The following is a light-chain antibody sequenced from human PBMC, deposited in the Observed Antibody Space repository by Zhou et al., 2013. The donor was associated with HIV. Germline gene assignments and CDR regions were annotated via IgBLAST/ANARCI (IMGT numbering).Light chain of an antibody. CDR3: QQYNNWPPVVT. J-gene: IGKJ1*01. CDR2: GAS. CDR1: QSVRSN. V-gene: IGKV3-15*01. Sequence: EVLMTQSPATLSVSPGERATLSCRASQSVRSNLAWYQQKPGQAPRLLIYGASTRATGIPARFSGSGSGTEFTLTISSLQSEDFGVYYCQQYNNWPPVVTFGQGTKVKS.